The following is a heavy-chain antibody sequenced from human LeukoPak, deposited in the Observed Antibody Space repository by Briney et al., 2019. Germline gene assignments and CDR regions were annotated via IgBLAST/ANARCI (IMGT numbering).Heavy chain of an antibody. Sequence: SETLSLTCTVSGGSISSYYWGWIRQPAGKGLEWIGRIYTSGSTNYNPSLKSRVTMSVDTSKNQFSLKLSSVTAADTAVYYCARSWFSTGPADYWGQGTLVTVSS. CDR1: GGSISSYY. J-gene: IGHJ4*02. CDR2: IYTSGST. V-gene: IGHV4-4*07. D-gene: IGHD6-13*01. CDR3: ARSWFSTGPADY.